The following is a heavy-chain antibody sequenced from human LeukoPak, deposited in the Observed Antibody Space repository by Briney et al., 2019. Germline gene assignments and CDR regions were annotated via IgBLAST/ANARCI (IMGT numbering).Heavy chain of an antibody. CDR3: AREAVAGIGRFDP. V-gene: IGHV1-69*13. D-gene: IGHD6-19*01. J-gene: IGHJ5*02. CDR1: GGTFSSYA. Sequence: SVTVSFKASGGTFSSYAISWVRQAPGQGLEWMGGIIPIFGTANYAQKFQGRVTITADESTSTAYMELSSLRSEDTAVYYCAREAVAGIGRFDPWGQGTLVTVSS. CDR2: IIPIFGTA.